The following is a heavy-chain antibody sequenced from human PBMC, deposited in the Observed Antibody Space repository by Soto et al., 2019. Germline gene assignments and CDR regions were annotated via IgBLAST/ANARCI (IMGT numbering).Heavy chain of an antibody. CDR3: ARDVQQQPDGILNGMDV. CDR1: GGSISSYY. V-gene: IGHV4-59*01. CDR2: IYYSGST. J-gene: IGHJ6*02. D-gene: IGHD6-13*01. Sequence: QVQLQESGPGLVKPSETLSLTCTVSGGSISSYYWSWIRHPPGRGLEWIGYIYYSGSTNYNPSLKSRVTISVDTSKNQFSLKLSSVTAADTAVYYCARDVQQQPDGILNGMDVWGQGTTVTVSS.